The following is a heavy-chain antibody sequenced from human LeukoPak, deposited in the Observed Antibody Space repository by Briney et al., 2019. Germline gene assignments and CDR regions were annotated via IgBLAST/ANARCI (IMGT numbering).Heavy chain of an antibody. Sequence: GASVKVSCKASGYTFTGYYMHWVRQAPGQGLEWMGWINPNTGGTNYAQMFQGRVTMTRDTSISTAYMELRRLRSDDTAVYYCARVAEPTIPLGAFDIWGQGTMVTVSS. CDR3: ARVAEPTIPLGAFDI. V-gene: IGHV1-2*02. D-gene: IGHD5-12*01. CDR2: INPNTGGT. CDR1: GYTFTGYY. J-gene: IGHJ3*02.